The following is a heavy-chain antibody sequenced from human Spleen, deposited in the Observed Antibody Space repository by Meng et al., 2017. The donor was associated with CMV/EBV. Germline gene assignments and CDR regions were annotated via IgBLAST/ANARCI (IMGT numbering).Heavy chain of an antibody. D-gene: IGHD6-13*01. J-gene: IGHJ4*02. CDR3: TYSSSWSYFDY. V-gene: IGHV3-30-3*01. Sequence: GGSLRLSCEASGFTFSSYWMTWVRQAPGKGLEWVAVISYDGSNKYYADSVKGRFTISRDNSKNTLYLQMNSLRAEDTAVYYSTYSSSWSYFDYWGQGTLVTVSS. CDR1: GFTFSSYW. CDR2: ISYDGSNK.